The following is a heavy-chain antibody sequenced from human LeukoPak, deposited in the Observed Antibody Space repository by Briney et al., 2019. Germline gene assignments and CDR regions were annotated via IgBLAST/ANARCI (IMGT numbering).Heavy chain of an antibody. D-gene: IGHD3-22*01. CDR1: GFTFSNFW. CDR3: ARARGGGYDSSGYYSYYFDY. Sequence: PGGSLRLSCAASGFTFSNFWMSWVRQAPGKGLEWVANINPDGSAKYYVDSVKGRFTISRDNAENSLYLQMNSLRAEDTAVYYCARARGGGYDSSGYYSYYFDYWGQGTLVTVSS. V-gene: IGHV3-7*01. J-gene: IGHJ4*02. CDR2: INPDGSAK.